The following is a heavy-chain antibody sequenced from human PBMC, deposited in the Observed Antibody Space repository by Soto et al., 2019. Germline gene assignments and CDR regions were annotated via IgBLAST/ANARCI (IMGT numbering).Heavy chain of an antibody. J-gene: IGHJ4*02. CDR1: GFSLTTTEVA. V-gene: IGHV2-5*02. D-gene: IGHD6-13*01. CDR3: AHSGLIATVAFDY. CDR2: IYWDDDK. Sequence: QITLKESGPSLVNPTQSLTLTCSFSGFSLTTTEVAVGWIRQPPGKALEWLALIYWDDDKRYSPSLKSSLTITKDTAKNQVVLTMTNVHPVDTATYFCAHSGLIATVAFDYWGQGSLVTVSS.